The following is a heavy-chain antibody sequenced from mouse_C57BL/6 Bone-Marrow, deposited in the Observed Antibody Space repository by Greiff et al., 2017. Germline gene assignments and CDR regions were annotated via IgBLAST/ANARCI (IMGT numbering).Heavy chain of an antibody. CDR1: GFSLTGYG. CDR3: ARELGHYAMDY. J-gene: IGHJ4*01. Sequence: QVQLKESGPGLVAPSQSLSITCTVSGFSLTGYGVNWVRQPPGKGLEWLGMIWGDGSTDYNSALKSRLSISKDNSKSQVFLKMNSLHTDDTARYYCARELGHYAMDYWGQGTSVTVSS. D-gene: IGHD4-1*01. V-gene: IGHV2-6-7*01. CDR2: IWGDGST.